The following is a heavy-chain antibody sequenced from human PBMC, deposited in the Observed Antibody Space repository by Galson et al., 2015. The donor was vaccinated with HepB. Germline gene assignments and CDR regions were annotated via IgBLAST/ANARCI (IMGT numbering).Heavy chain of an antibody. D-gene: IGHD6-6*01. Sequence: SLRLSCAASGFTFSSYAMSWVRQAPGKGLEWVSAISGSSSYIYYADSVKGRFTISRDNAKNSLYLQMNSLRAEDTAVYYCARHGYSSSSPFDYWGQGTLVTVSS. V-gene: IGHV3-21*01. CDR2: ISGSSSYI. J-gene: IGHJ4*02. CDR1: GFTFSSYA. CDR3: ARHGYSSSSPFDY.